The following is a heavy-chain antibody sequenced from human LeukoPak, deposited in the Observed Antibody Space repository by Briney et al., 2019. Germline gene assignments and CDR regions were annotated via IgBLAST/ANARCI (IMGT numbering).Heavy chain of an antibody. V-gene: IGHV4-34*01. CDR1: GGSFSGYY. D-gene: IGHD2-2*01. CDR3: ARTVVPAAIYYYYYYMDV. J-gene: IGHJ6*03. CDR2: INHSGST. Sequence: PSETLSLTCAVYGGSFSGYYWSWIRQPPGKGLECVGEINHSGSTNYNPSLKSRVTISVDTSKNQFSLKLSSVTAADTAVYYCARTVVPAAIYYYYYYMDVWGKGTTVAVSS.